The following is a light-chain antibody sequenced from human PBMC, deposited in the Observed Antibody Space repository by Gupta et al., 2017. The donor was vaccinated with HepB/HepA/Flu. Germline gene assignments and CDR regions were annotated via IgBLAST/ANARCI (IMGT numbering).Light chain of an antibody. CDR1: SSDVGGYNC. V-gene: IGLV2-11*01. CDR3: CSYAGSNNFV. J-gene: IGLJ1*01. Sequence: QSALTQPRSVSESPGQSVTISCTGTSSDVGGYNCVSWYQQHPGKAPKLMIYDVTKRPAGVPDRFSGSKSGNTASLTISGLQAEDEADYYCCSYAGSNNFVFGTGTKVTVL. CDR2: DVT.